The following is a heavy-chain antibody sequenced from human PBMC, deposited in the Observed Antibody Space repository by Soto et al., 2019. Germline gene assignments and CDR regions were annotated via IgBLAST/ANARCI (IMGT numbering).Heavy chain of an antibody. J-gene: IGHJ3*02. D-gene: IGHD2-2*03. CDR2: IIPILGIA. CDR3: ARDVVDIVVVPAAQNDAFEI. Sequence: GASVKVSCKASGGTFSSYTISWVRQAPGQGLEWMGRIIPILGIANYAQKFQGRVTITADKSTSTAYMELSSLRSEDTAVYYCARDVVDIVVVPAAQNDAFEIWGQGTMVTVSS. V-gene: IGHV1-69*04. CDR1: GGTFSSYT.